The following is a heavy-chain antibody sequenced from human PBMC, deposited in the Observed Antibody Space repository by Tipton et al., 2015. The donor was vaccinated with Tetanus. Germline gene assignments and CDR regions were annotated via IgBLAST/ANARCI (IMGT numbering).Heavy chain of an antibody. V-gene: IGHV1-69*01. D-gene: IGHD3-10*01. CDR1: GSTFSKYA. CDR3: ARKMMEGIGAFDI. Sequence: QLVQSGPEVKKPGSSVKVSCKASGSTFSKYALNWVRQVPGQGLEWMGGIIPGFRTANYAQKFQDRLTITADESTRTLNMELSSLRSDDTAVYYCARKMMEGIGAFDIWGQGTMVTVSS. CDR2: IIPGFRTA. J-gene: IGHJ3*02.